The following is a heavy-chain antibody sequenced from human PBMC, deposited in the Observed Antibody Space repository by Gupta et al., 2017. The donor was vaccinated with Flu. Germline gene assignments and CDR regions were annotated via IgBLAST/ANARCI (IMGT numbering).Heavy chain of an antibody. Sequence: EVQLLESGGGLVQPGGSLRLSCAASGFPFSSSSMSWDRKPPGTGLEWVSAISGSGGSTYYAYSVKGRFTISRDNSKNTLYLQMNSLRAEDTAVYYCAKSGRILWFGELEGSDIWGQGTMVTVAS. CDR2: ISGSGGST. CDR1: GFPFSSSS. V-gene: IGHV3-23*01. D-gene: IGHD3-10*01. J-gene: IGHJ3*02. CDR3: AKSGRILWFGELEGSDI.